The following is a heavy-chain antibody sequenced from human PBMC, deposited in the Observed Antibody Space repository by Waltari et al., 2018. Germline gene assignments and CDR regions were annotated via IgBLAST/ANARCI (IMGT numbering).Heavy chain of an antibody. J-gene: IGHJ4*02. CDR3: ARQWIDGLLTDYYNPWDS. V-gene: IGHV4-39*01. CDR2: VDYRGNI. CDR1: GVPVDSSSYY. D-gene: IGHD3-9*01. Sequence: QLQESGPGLVKPSETLSLTCTVSGVPVDSSSYYWGWLGQPPGRGLGWIGNVDYRGNIHKNTSRKRRLAMSVDTSENQVSLWLSSVTAADTAVYYCARQWIDGLLTDYYNPWDSWGRGTPVIVSS.